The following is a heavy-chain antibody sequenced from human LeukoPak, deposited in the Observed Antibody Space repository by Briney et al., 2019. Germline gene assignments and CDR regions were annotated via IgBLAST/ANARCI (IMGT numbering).Heavy chain of an antibody. J-gene: IGHJ4*02. D-gene: IGHD1-26*01. CDR1: GYTFTSYY. CDR2: INPSGGST. CDR3: ARDPWELLLGGGSDYYFDY. Sequence: ASVKVSCKASGYTFTSYYMHWVRQAPGQGLEWMGIINPSGGSTSYAQKFQGRVTMTRDTSTSSVYMELSSLRSEGTAVYYCARDPWELLLGGGSDYYFDYWGQGTLVTVSS. V-gene: IGHV1-46*01.